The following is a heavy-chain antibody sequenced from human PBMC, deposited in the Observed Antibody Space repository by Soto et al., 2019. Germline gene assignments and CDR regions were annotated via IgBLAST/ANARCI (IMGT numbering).Heavy chain of an antibody. CDR2: IVPNVGTV. J-gene: IGHJ4*02. Sequence: QMQLVQSGAEVKKPGSSVKVSCKASGGTLSSFINYPINWVRQAPGQGLEWMGGIVPNVGTVNYAQKFQGRVTITADKSTGTAYMELSSLRSDDTALYYCARRDTSGFLRYFDNWGQGPLVTVSS. D-gene: IGHD3-3*01. V-gene: IGHV1-69*06. CDR3: ARRDTSGFLRYFDN. CDR1: GGTLSSFINYP.